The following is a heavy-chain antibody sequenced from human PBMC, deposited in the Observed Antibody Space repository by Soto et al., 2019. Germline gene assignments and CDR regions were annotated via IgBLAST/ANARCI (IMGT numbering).Heavy chain of an antibody. CDR2: IYYSGST. V-gene: IGHV4-59*01. Sequence: QVQLQESGPGLVKPSETLSLTCTVSGGSISSYYWSWIRQPPGKGLEWIGYIYYSGSTNYNPSLKSRVTISVDPSKNQFSLKLSSVTAADTAVYYCARDGAGSRRGWYFDLWGRGTLVTVSS. J-gene: IGHJ2*01. CDR1: GGSISSYY. D-gene: IGHD3-16*01. CDR3: ARDGAGSRRGWYFDL.